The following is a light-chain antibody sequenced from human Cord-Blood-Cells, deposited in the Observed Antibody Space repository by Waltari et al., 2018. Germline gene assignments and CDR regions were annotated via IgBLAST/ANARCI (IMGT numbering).Light chain of an antibody. CDR2: AAS. Sequence: DIQMTQSPSFLSASVRDRVTITCRASQSISSYLNWYQQKPGKAPKLLIYAASSLQSGVPSRFSGSGSGTDFTLTISSLQPEDFATYYCQQSYSTRYSFGQGTKLEIK. V-gene: IGKV1-39*01. CDR1: QSISSY. J-gene: IGKJ2*03. CDR3: QQSYSTRYS.